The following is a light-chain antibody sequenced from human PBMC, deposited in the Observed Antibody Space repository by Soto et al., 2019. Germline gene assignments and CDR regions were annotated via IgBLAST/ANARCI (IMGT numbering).Light chain of an antibody. V-gene: IGLV1-40*01. CDR1: NYNIGAGYD. J-gene: IGLJ1*01. CDR2: GRN. Sequence: QSVLTQPPSVSGAPGQRVTISCTGSNYNIGAGYDAHWYKQPPGTAPQLLVYGRNNRPSGVPDRFSGSKSGASASLAITGLQAEDEADYYCQSYDSSMSGNYVFGTGTKVTVL. CDR3: QSYDSSMSGNYV.